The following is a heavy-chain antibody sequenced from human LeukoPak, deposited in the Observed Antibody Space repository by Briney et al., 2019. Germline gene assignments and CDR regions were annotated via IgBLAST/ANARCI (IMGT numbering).Heavy chain of an antibody. V-gene: IGHV4-61*01. CDR3: ARDPSARNYDFWIGQVGYMDV. D-gene: IGHD3-3*01. J-gene: IGHJ6*03. CDR1: GGSISSSSYY. CDR2: IYYSGST. Sequence: SETLSLTCTVSGGSISSSSYYWSWIRQPPGKGLEWIGYIYYSGSTNYNPSLKSRSTISVDTSKNQFSLKLSSVTAADTAVYYCARDPSARNYDFWIGQVGYMDVWGKGTTVTVSS.